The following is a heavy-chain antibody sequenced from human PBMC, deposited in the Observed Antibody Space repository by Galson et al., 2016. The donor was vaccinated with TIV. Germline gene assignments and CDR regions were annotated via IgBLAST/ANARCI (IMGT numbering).Heavy chain of an antibody. CDR2: IGHSGNNI. J-gene: IGHJ3*02. CDR1: GFTFSDYY. Sequence: SLRLSCAASGFTFSDYYMNWIRQAPGKGLEWVSFIGHSGNNIYYADSVKGRFTISRDNAKNLLYLQMNSLRAEDTAVYYCAAGRWSRGALDIWGQGTMVTVSS. CDR3: AAGRWSRGALDI. V-gene: IGHV3-11*04. D-gene: IGHD1-26*01.